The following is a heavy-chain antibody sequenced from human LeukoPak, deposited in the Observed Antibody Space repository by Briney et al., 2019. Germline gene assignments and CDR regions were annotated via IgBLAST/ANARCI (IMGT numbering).Heavy chain of an antibody. J-gene: IGHJ4*02. CDR2: AFYRSQWYN. CDR1: GDSVSSNSAA. D-gene: IGHD4-17*01. CDR3: ARMGNPATVTADY. Sequence: SQTLSLTCAIFGDSVSSNSAAWNWIRQSPSRGLEWLGRAFYRSQWYNDYAFSVKGRIAINPDTSKNHFSLQLNSVTPEDTAVYYCARMGNPATVTADYWGQGTLVTVSS. V-gene: IGHV6-1*01.